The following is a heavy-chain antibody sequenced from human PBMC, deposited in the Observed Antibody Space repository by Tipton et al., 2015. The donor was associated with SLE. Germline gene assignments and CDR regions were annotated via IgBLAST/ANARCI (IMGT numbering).Heavy chain of an antibody. CDR1: GGSISSSSYY. J-gene: IGHJ6*03. CDR3: AREIRFLEWLSYYYYMDV. D-gene: IGHD3-3*01. Sequence: TLSLTCTVSGGSISSSSYYWGWIRQPPGKGLEWIGSIYYSGSTYSNPSLKSRVTISVDTSKNQFSLKLSSVTAADTAVYYCAREIRFLEWLSYYYYMDVWGKGTTVTVSS. V-gene: IGHV4-39*07. CDR2: IYYSGST.